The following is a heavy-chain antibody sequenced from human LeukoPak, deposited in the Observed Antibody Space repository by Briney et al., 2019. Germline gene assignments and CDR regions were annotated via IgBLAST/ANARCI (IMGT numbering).Heavy chain of an antibody. Sequence: PGGSLRLSCAPSGFTFSSYGMHWVRQAPGQGLEWVAYIQYDGSNEQYGDSVKGRFSISRDSSKNILYLQMNSLRAEDTAVYYCAKDRLGLDYWGQGTLVTVSS. J-gene: IGHJ4*02. V-gene: IGHV3-30*02. CDR2: IQYDGSNE. CDR1: GFTFSSYG. D-gene: IGHD7-27*01. CDR3: AKDRLGLDY.